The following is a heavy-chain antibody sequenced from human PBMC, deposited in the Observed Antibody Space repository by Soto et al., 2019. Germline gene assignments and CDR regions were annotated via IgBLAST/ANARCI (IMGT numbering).Heavy chain of an antibody. CDR1: GYTFTSYY. Sequence: GASVKVSCKASGYTFTSYYMHWVRQAPGQGLEWMGIINPSGGSTSYAQKFQGRVTMTRDTSTSTVYMELSSLRSEDTAVYYCARARQRITMVRGPSMDGMDVWGQGTTVTVS. V-gene: IGHV1-46*01. J-gene: IGHJ6*02. D-gene: IGHD3-10*01. CDR2: INPSGGST. CDR3: ARARQRITMVRGPSMDGMDV.